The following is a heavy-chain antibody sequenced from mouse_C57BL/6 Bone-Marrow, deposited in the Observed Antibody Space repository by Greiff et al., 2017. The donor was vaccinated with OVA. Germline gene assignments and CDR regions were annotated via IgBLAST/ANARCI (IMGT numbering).Heavy chain of an antibody. CDR1: GFTFSSYT. V-gene: IGHV5-9*01. Sequence: EVKLEESGGGLVKPGGSLKLSCAASGFTFSSYTMSWVRQTPEKRLEWVATISGGGGNTYYPDSVKGRFTISRDNAKNTLYLQMSSLRSEDTALYYCARPLYYGSPDYWGQGTTLTVSS. CDR2: ISGGGGNT. J-gene: IGHJ2*01. D-gene: IGHD1-1*01. CDR3: ARPLYYGSPDY.